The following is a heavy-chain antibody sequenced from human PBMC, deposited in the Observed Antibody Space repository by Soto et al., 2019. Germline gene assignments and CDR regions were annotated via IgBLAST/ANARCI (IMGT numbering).Heavy chain of an antibody. CDR2: IYHSGST. J-gene: IGHJ4*02. CDR1: GGSISSGGYS. CDR3: ARPKDYDDCLDL. Sequence: SETLSLTCAVSGGSISSGGYSWSWIRQPPGKGLEWIGYIYHSGSTYYNPSLKSRVTISVDRSKNTAYMELSSLISEDTAVYYCARPKDYDDCLDLWGQGTLVTVSS. D-gene: IGHD3-22*01. V-gene: IGHV4-30-2*02.